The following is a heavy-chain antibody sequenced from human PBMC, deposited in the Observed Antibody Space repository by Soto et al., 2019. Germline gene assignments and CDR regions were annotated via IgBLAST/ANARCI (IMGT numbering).Heavy chain of an antibody. CDR2: ISWDSGTR. Sequence: EVQLVESGGGLVQPGKYLRLSCVASGFTFDDCCMHWVRQAPGKGLEWVSGISWDSGTRGYGDAVKGRFSISRDGAKNSLYLQMNGLSVGDAALYYCVQGRYPTMASPLDHWGQGTLVTVSA. J-gene: IGHJ5*02. D-gene: IGHD2-2*01. CDR3: VQGRYPTMASPLDH. V-gene: IGHV3-9*01. CDR1: GFTFDDCC.